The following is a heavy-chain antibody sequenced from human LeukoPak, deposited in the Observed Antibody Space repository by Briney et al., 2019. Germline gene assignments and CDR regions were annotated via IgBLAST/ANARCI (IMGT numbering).Heavy chain of an antibody. Sequence: AASVKVSXKASGYTFTKYYMFWVRQAPGQGLEWMGRINPSSGGTDYAQKFQGRVTMTRDTSISTAYMELSRLRSDDTAVYYCARDITVFWSGYYTYFDYWGQGTLVTVSS. D-gene: IGHD3-3*01. J-gene: IGHJ4*02. V-gene: IGHV1-2*06. CDR2: INPSSGGT. CDR1: GYTFTKYY. CDR3: ARDITVFWSGYYTYFDY.